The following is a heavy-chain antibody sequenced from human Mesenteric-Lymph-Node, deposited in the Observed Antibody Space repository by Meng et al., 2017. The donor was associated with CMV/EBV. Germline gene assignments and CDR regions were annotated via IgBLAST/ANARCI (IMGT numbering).Heavy chain of an antibody. Sequence: QWWASLLAVMQTLSLTCAVVGGSLSGYYWNWIRHSPEKGLEWIGEMNNSGSTTYTPSFTSRIIISVDTSTNKISLNMSSVTAADSAVYYCARGSSYDILTGYFDYWGQGALVTVSS. CDR3: ARGSSYDILTGYFDY. J-gene: IGHJ4*02. CDR2: MNNSGST. D-gene: IGHD3-9*01. CDR1: GGSLSGYY. V-gene: IGHV4-34*01.